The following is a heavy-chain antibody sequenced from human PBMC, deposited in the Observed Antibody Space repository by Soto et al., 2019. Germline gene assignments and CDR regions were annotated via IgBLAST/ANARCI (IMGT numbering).Heavy chain of an antibody. D-gene: IGHD3-10*01. J-gene: IGHJ4*02. CDR2: ISISSSTR. CDR1: GFTFSSYV. V-gene: IGHV3-48*02. Sequence: EVQLVESGGGLVQPGGCLRLSCAASGFTFSSYVINWVRQAPGKGLEWVSYISISSSTRYYADSVRGRFTIFRDNAKNSLYLQMNSLRDEDTAVYYCARGGGFVDYWGQGTLVTVSS. CDR3: ARGGGFVDY.